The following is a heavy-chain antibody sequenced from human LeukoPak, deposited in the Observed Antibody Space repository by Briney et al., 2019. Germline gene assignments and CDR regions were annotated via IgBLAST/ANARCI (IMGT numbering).Heavy chain of an antibody. CDR1: GFTFSSYA. J-gene: IGHJ4*02. Sequence: GSLRLSCAASGFTFSSYAMSWVRQAPGKGLEWVSAISGSGGSTYYADSVKGRFTISRDNSKNTPYLQMNSLRAEDTAVYYCAKTWGSKGRRDYYFNYWGQGTLVTVSS. V-gene: IGHV3-23*01. D-gene: IGHD7-27*01. CDR2: ISGSGGST. CDR3: AKTWGSKGRRDYYFNY.